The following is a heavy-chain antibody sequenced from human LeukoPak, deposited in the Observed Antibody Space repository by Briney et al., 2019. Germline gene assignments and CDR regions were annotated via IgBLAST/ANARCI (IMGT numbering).Heavy chain of an antibody. Sequence: ASVKVSCKASGYTFTSYDINWVRQATGQGLEWMGWMNPNSGNTGYAQKFQGRVTIARNTSISTAYMELSSLRSDDTAVYYCARGSFSRYYYYYMDVWGKGTTVTVSS. CDR1: GYTFTSYD. CDR2: MNPNSGNT. V-gene: IGHV1-8*03. CDR3: ARGSFSRYYYYYMDV. J-gene: IGHJ6*03.